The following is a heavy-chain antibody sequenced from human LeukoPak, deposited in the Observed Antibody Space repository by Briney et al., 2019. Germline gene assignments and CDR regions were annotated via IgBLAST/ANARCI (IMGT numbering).Heavy chain of an antibody. CDR3: TRRGSPSGNYYFDY. Sequence: GGSLRLSCAASGFPFSNCDMSWVRQAPGKGLEGVSFICGGGRNTYYADSVKGRFTISRDNSKNTLYLQMNSLRAEDTAVYYCTRRGSPSGNYYFDYWGQGTLVTVSS. D-gene: IGHD1-26*01. CDR2: ICGGGRNT. CDR1: GFPFSNCD. V-gene: IGHV3-23*01. J-gene: IGHJ4*02.